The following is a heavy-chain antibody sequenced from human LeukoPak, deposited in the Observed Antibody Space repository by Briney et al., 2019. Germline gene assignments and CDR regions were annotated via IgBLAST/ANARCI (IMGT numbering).Heavy chain of an antibody. CDR3: AKEAGIVLRFLEWSYAFDY. D-gene: IGHD3-3*01. V-gene: IGHV3-23*01. CDR2: ISGSGGST. CDR1: GFTFSSYA. J-gene: IGHJ4*02. Sequence: PGGSLRLSCAASGFTFSSYAMSWVRQAPGKGLEWVSAISGSGGSTYYADSVKGRFTISRDNSKNTLYLQMNSLRAEDTAVYYCAKEAGIVLRFLEWSYAFDYWGQGTLVTVSS.